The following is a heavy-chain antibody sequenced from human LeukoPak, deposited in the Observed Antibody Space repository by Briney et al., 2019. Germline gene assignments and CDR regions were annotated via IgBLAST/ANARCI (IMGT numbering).Heavy chain of an antibody. D-gene: IGHD2-15*01. CDR3: ATEVGDCSGGSCYRAFDI. J-gene: IGHJ3*02. CDR1: GGTFSSYA. V-gene: IGHV1-69*04. CDR2: IIPILGIA. Sequence: SVKVSCKASGGTFSSYAISWVRQAPGQGLEWMGRIIPILGIANYAQKFQGRVTITADKSTSTAYMELSSLRSEDTAVYYCATEVGDCSGGSCYRAFDIWGQGTMVTVSS.